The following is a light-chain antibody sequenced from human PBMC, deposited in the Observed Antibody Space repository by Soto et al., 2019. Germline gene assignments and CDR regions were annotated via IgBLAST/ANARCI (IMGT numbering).Light chain of an antibody. J-gene: IGKJ2*01. CDR2: AAS. Sequence: DIQMTQSPSSLSASVGDRVTITCRASQSISSYLNWYQQKPGKAPKLLIYAASSLQSGGPSRFSGSGSGTDFTLPSSGLQPEDFATYYCQQSYSTPPYTFGQGTKLEI. CDR3: QQSYSTPPYT. CDR1: QSISSY. V-gene: IGKV1-39*01.